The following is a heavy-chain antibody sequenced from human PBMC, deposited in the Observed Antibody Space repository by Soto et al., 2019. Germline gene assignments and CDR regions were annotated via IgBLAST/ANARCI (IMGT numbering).Heavy chain of an antibody. CDR1: GGSISSSNW. V-gene: IGHV4-4*02. D-gene: IGHD6-13*01. CDR2: IYHSGST. Sequence: PSETLSLTCAVSGGSISSSNWWSWVRQPPGKGLEWIGEIYHSGSTNYNPSLKSRVTISVDKSKNQFSLKLSSVTAADTAVYYCARNLAAAAYFDYWVQGTLVTAPQ. CDR3: ARNLAAAAYFDY. J-gene: IGHJ4*02.